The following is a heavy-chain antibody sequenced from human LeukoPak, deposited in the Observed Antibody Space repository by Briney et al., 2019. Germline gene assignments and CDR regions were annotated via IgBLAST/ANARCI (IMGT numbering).Heavy chain of an antibody. D-gene: IGHD7-27*01. CDR1: GGTFSSYA. CDR2: IIPIFGTA. V-gene: IGHV1-69*13. J-gene: IGHJ6*02. CDR3: ARLGRLALDAHYYYYGMDV. Sequence: ASVKVSCKASGGTFSSYAISWVRQAPGQGLEWMGGIIPIFGTANYAQKFQGRVTITADESTSTAYMELSSLRSEDTAVYYCARLGRLALDAHYYYYGMDVWGQGTTVTVSS.